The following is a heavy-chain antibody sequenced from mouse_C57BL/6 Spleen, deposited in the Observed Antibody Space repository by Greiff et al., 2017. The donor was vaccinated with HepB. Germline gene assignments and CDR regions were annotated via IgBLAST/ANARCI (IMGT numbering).Heavy chain of an antibody. CDR1: GYTFTSYG. V-gene: IGHV1-81*01. J-gene: IGHJ2*01. D-gene: IGHD1-1*01. Sequence: QVQLKQSGAELARPGASVKLSCKASGYTFTSYGISWVKQRTGQGLEWIGEIYPRRGNTYYNEKFKGKATLTADKSSSTAYMELRSLTSEDSAVYFCARRTTVVATDYWGQGTTLTVSS. CDR3: ARRTTVVATDY. CDR2: IYPRRGNT.